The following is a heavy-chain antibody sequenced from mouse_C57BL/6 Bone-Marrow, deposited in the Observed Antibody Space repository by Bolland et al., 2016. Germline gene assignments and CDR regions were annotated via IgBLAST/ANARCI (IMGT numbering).Heavy chain of an antibody. CDR3: AREGTGDYAMDY. CDR2: NGGT. V-gene: IGHV1-26*01. Sequence: NGGTSYNQKFKGKATLTLDKSSSTAYMELRSLTSEDSAVYYCAREGTGDYAMDYWGQGTS. D-gene: IGHD4-1*01. J-gene: IGHJ4*01.